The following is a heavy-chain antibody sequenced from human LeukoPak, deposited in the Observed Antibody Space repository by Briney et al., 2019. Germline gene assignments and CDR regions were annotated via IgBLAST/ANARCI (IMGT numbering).Heavy chain of an antibody. J-gene: IGHJ4*02. CDR3: ARAERKRRDIVLMVYAISFDY. D-gene: IGHD2-8*01. CDR1: GYTFTNYY. Sequence: GASVTVSCKASGYTFTNYYMHWVRQAPGQGLEWMGIINPSSDTTNYAQKFHARVTMTRDMSTSTVYMELSSLRSEDTAVYYCARAERKRRDIVLMVYAISFDYWGQGTLVTVSS. V-gene: IGHV1-46*01. CDR2: INPSSDTT.